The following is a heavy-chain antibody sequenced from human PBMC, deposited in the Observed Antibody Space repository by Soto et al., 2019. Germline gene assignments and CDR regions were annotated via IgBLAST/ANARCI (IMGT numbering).Heavy chain of an antibody. V-gene: IGHV5-51*01. CDR2: IYPGDSDT. CDR3: ARTRTPYSSSWYTGDAFDI. D-gene: IGHD6-13*01. Sequence: PGESLKISCKGSGYSFTSYWIGWVRQMPGKGLEWMGIIYPGDSDTRYSPSFQGQVTISADKSISTAYLQWSSLKASDTAIYYCARTRTPYSSSWYTGDAFDIWGQGTMVTVSS. J-gene: IGHJ3*02. CDR1: GYSFTSYW.